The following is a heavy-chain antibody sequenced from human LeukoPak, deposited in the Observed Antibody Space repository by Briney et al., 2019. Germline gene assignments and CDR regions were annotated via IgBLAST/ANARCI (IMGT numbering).Heavy chain of an antibody. CDR2: VKGDGIST. V-gene: IGHV3-74*01. CDR1: GFTFTKFW. J-gene: IGHJ3*02. CDR3: ATGPYAAFEM. D-gene: IGHD2-2*01. Sequence: PGGSLRLSCAASGFTFTKFWMHGVGQARGRGVVGVSRVKGDGISTLYADSVKGRFTISRDNAKNTLYLQINSLRADDTALYYCATGPYAAFEMWGQGTMVTVSS.